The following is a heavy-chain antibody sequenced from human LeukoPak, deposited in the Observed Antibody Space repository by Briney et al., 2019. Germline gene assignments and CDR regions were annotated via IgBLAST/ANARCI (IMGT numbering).Heavy chain of an antibody. CDR2: IYTSGST. D-gene: IGHD2-2*01. Sequence: SETLSLTCTVSGGSISGYYWSWIRQPAGKGLEWIGRIYTSGSTNYNPSLKSRVTISVDTSKNQFSLKLSSVTAADTAVYYCARVCGSTSCYSDDAFDIWGQGTMVTVS. CDR1: GGSISGYY. V-gene: IGHV4-4*07. J-gene: IGHJ3*02. CDR3: ARVCGSTSCYSDDAFDI.